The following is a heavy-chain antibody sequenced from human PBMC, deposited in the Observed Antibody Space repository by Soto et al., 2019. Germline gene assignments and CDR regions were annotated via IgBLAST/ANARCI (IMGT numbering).Heavy chain of an antibody. CDR1: GFTFSSYA. V-gene: IGHV3-23*01. CDR2: ISGSGGST. D-gene: IGHD3-3*01. CDR3: ARDVGPVTIFGEALSGYFDF. Sequence: GGSLRLSCAASGFTFSSYAMSWVRQAPGKGLEWVSAISGSGGSTYYLDSVKGRFTISRDNAKDSLSLQMNSLRGEDTAFYYCARDVGPVTIFGEALSGYFDFWGQGTLVTVSS. J-gene: IGHJ4*02.